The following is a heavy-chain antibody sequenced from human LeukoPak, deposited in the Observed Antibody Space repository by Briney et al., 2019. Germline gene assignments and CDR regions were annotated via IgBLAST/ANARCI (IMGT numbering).Heavy chain of an antibody. CDR3: ARGVEMATILDY. D-gene: IGHD5-24*01. J-gene: IGHJ4*02. CDR1: GGTFSSYT. Sequence: SVKVSCKASGGTFSSYTISWVRQAPGQGLEWMGRIIPILGIANYAQKFQGRVTITADKSTSTAYMELSSLRFEDTAVYYCARGVEMATILDYWGQGTLVTVSS. V-gene: IGHV1-69*02. CDR2: IIPILGIA.